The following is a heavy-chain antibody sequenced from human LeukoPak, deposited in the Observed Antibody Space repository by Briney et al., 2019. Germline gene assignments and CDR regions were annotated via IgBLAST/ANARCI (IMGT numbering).Heavy chain of an antibody. CDR2: IIPIFGTT. D-gene: IGHD4-17*01. CDR3: AREGYGDAVDY. Sequence: SVNVSCKSSVGSFSSYANSWVRLAPGPGLEWMGRIIPIFGTTNYAQKLQGRVTITTDESTSTAYMELSSLRSEDTAVYYCAREGYGDAVDYWGQGTLVTVSS. CDR1: VGSFSSYA. V-gene: IGHV1-69*05. J-gene: IGHJ4*02.